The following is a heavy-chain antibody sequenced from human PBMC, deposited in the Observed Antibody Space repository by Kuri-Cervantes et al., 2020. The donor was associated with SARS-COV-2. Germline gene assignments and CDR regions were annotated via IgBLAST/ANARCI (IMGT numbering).Heavy chain of an antibody. CDR3: ARSFTVRGAYFDY. J-gene: IGHJ4*02. V-gene: IGHV4-38-2*02. CDR2: IYHSGSS. D-gene: IGHD3-10*01. Sequence: SETLSLTCTVSGYSISSGYYWGWIRQPPGKGLEWIGSIYHSGSSYYNPSLKSRVTISVDTSKNQLSLKLISVTAADTAVSYCARSFTVRGAYFDYWGQGTLTTVSS. CDR1: GYSISSGYY.